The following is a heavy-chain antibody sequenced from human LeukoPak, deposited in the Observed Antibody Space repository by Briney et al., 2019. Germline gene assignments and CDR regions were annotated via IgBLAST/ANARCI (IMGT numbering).Heavy chain of an antibody. CDR3: ARIASTYQLLYYFYY. CDR2: IYYSGST. J-gene: IGHJ4*02. D-gene: IGHD2-2*01. Sequence: PSETLSLTCTVSGGSISSYYWSWIRQPPGKGLEWIGYIYYSGSTNYNPSLKSRVTISVDTSKNQFSLKLSSVTAADTAVYYCARIASTYQLLYYFYYWGQGTLVTVSS. V-gene: IGHV4-59*01. CDR1: GGSISSYY.